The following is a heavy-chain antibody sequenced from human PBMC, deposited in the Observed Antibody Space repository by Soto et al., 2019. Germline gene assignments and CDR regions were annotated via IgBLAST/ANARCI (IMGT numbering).Heavy chain of an antibody. J-gene: IGHJ4*02. CDR2: INHSGST. CDR3: ARGRPKIAALIGRYFDY. D-gene: IGHD6-6*01. CDR1: GGSFSGYY. V-gene: IGHV4-34*01. Sequence: SETLSLTCAVYGGSFSGYYWSWIRQPPGKGLEWIGEINHSGSTNYNPSLKSRVTISVDTSKNQFSLKLSSVTAADTAVYYCARGRPKIAALIGRYFDYWGQGTLVTVSS.